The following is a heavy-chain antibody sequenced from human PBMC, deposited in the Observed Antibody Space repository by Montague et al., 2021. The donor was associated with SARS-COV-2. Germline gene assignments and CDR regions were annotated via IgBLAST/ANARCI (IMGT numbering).Heavy chain of an antibody. V-gene: IGHV4-39*01. CDR1: GGSISSRSYY. CDR3: ARLRGDYGGTYDTFDI. J-gene: IGHJ3*02. D-gene: IGHD4-23*01. Sequence: SETLSLTCTVSGGSISSRSYYWGLLRQPPGKRLELIGSIYNSGSTYYNSSLKSRVTISIDTSKNQFSLKLSSVTAADTAVYYCARLRGDYGGTYDTFDIWGQGTMVTVSS. CDR2: IYNSGST.